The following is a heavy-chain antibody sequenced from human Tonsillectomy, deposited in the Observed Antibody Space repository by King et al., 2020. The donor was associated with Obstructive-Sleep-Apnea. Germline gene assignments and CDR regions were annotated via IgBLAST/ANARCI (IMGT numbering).Heavy chain of an antibody. Sequence: QLVQSGAEVKKPGASVKVSCKASGYTFTNYGINWVRQAPGQGLEWMGWISAYNGNTNYEQKFQDRVTMTTDTSTSPAYMELSSLRSDDTAVYYCARDLAGGGTPEGYWGQGTLVTVSS. CDR1: GYTFTNYG. CDR3: ARDLAGGGTPEGY. V-gene: IGHV1-18*01. J-gene: IGHJ4*02. D-gene: IGHD6-13*01. CDR2: ISAYNGNT.